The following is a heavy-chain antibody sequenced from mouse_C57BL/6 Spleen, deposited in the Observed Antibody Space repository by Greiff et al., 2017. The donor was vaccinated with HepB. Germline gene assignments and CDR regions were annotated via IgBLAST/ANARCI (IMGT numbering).Heavy chain of an antibody. CDR1: GFTFSDYY. CDR2: INYDGSST. V-gene: IGHV5-16*01. D-gene: IGHD1-1*01. CDR3: AVVATEGFAY. J-gene: IGHJ3*01. Sequence: EVQLVESEGGLVQPGSSMKLSCTASGFTFSDYYMAWVRQVPEKGLEWVANINYDGSSTYYLDSLKSRFIISRDNAKNILYLQMSSLKSEDTATYYCAVVATEGFAYWGQGTLVTVSA.